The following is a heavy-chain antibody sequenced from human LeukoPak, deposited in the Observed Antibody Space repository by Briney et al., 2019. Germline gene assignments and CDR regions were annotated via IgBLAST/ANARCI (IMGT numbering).Heavy chain of an antibody. V-gene: IGHV1-18*04. J-gene: IGHJ4*02. CDR3: LRNGGGYDY. CDR1: GYTFTSYD. Sequence: ASVKVSCKASGYTFTSYDIGWVRQAPGQGLEWMGWLRRNYGNTFYAQKFQGRVTVSTDASTSTAYMELRSLTSDDTAVYFCLRNGGGYDYWRQGTLVTVST. D-gene: IGHD3-16*01. CDR2: LRRNYGNT.